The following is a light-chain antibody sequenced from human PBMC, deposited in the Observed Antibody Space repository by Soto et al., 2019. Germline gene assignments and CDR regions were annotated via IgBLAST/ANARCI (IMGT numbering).Light chain of an antibody. CDR3: NSYTSSGTYV. V-gene: IGLV2-14*03. CDR2: DVT. J-gene: IGLJ1*01. Sequence: QSVLTQPASVSGSPGQSITISCTGTSSDVGGFNYVSWYQQHPGKAPKLMIYDVTNRPSGVSYRFSDSKSGNTASLTISGLQAEDEADYYCNSYTSSGTYVFGTGTKVTVL. CDR1: SSDVGGFNY.